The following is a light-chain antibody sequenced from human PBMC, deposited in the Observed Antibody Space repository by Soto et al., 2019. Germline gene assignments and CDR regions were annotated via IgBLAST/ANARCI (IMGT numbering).Light chain of an antibody. V-gene: IGKV1-9*01. CDR1: QGISNN. J-gene: IGKJ1*01. CDR3: QQLTDWPPQWT. CDR2: GES. Sequence: DIHLTQSPSFLSASVGDRVTITCRASQGISNNLAWYQQKPRKPPTLLIYGESTLHSGVPSRFSGSGSGTEFTLIISSLQSEDFAVYYCQQLTDWPPQWTFGQGTKVDIK.